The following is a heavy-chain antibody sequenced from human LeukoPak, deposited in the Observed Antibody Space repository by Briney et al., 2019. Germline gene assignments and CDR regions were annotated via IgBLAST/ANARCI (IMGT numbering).Heavy chain of an antibody. V-gene: IGHV3-7*01. CDR1: GFTFSTYW. CDR3: ARDDGFSCYSY. D-gene: IGHD3/OR15-3a*01. J-gene: IGHJ4*02. Sequence: GGSLRLSCAASGFTFSTYWMTWVRQAPGKGLEWVANIKQDGSEKNYVDSVKGRFTISRDNAKNSLYLQMNSLTAEDTAIYYCARDDGFSCYSYWGQGTLVTVSS. CDR2: IKQDGSEK.